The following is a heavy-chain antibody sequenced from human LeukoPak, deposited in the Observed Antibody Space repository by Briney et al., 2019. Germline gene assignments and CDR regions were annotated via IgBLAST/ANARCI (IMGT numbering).Heavy chain of an antibody. J-gene: IGHJ4*02. Sequence: SETLSLTCTVSGGSLSSSSYYWGWIRQPPGKGLEWIGSIYYSGSTYYNPSLKSRVTISVDTSKNQFSLKLSSVTAADTAVYYCARRRLRWLQFEIYFDYWGQGTLVTVSS. CDR3: ARRRLRWLQFEIYFDY. CDR1: GGSLSSSSYY. V-gene: IGHV4-39*01. CDR2: IYYSGST. D-gene: IGHD5-24*01.